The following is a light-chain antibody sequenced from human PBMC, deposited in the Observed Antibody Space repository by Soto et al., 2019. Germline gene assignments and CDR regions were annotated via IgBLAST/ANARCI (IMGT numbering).Light chain of an antibody. V-gene: IGKV1-5*01. J-gene: IGKJ1*01. CDR1: QSISSW. CDR2: DAS. Sequence: DIQMTQSPSSLSASVGDGVTITFRASQSISSWLAWYQQKPGKAPKLLIYDASSLASGVPSRFSGSGSGTEFTLTISSLQPEDFATYYCQQSYSSPPTFGQGTKVDIK. CDR3: QQSYSSPPT.